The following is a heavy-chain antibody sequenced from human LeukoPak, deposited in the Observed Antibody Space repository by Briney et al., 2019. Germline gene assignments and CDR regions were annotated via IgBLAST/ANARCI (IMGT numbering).Heavy chain of an antibody. Sequence: PGGSLRLSCAASGFTFSSYGMSWVRQAPGKGLEWVSGISGSSGSTYYADSVKGRFTISRDNSKNTLFLQMSSPRAEDTAVYYCARGAMVRGAQTFDIWGQGTMVTVSS. CDR1: GFTFSSYG. CDR2: ISGSSGST. CDR3: ARGAMVRGAQTFDI. J-gene: IGHJ3*02. V-gene: IGHV3-23*01. D-gene: IGHD3-10*01.